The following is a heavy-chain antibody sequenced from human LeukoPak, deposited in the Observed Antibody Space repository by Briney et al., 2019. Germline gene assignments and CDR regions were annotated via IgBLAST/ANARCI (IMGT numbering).Heavy chain of an antibody. CDR2: MNPNSGNT. CDR1: GYTFISYD. V-gene: IGHV1-8*01. CDR3: ARVSNYEEFDY. Sequence: ALVKVSCKASGYTFISYDINWVRQAPGQGLEWMGWMNPNSGNTGYAQKFQGRVTMTRNTSISTAYMELSSLRSEDTAVYYCARVSNYEEFDYWGQGTLVTVSS. J-gene: IGHJ4*02. D-gene: IGHD4-11*01.